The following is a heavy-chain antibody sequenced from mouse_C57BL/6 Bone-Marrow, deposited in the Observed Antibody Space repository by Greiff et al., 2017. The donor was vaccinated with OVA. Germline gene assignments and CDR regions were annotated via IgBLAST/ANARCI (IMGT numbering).Heavy chain of an antibody. CDR3: ARQGQTPPDY. CDR1: GFTFSSYG. V-gene: IGHV5-6*01. Sequence: EVKLVESGGDLVKPGGSLKLSCAASGFTFSSYGMSWVRQTPDKRLEWVATISSGGSYTYYPDSVKGRVTISRDNAKNTLYMQMSSLKSEDTAMYYCARQGQTPPDYWGQGTTLTVSS. J-gene: IGHJ2*01. CDR2: ISSGGSYT.